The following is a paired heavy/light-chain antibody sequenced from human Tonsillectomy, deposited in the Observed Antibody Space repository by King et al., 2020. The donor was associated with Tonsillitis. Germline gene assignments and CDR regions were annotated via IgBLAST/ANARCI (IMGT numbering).Light chain of an antibody. V-gene: IGLV7-46*01. J-gene: IGLJ3*02. Sequence: QAVVTQEPSLTVSPGGTVTLTCGSSTGAVTSGHYPYWFQQKPGQAPRTLIYDTSNKHSWTPARFSGSLLGGKAALTLSGAQPEDEAEYYCLLSYSGAGGVFGGGTKLTVL. CDR3: LLSYSGAGGV. CDR2: DTS. CDR1: TGAVTSGHY.
Heavy chain of an antibody. CDR2: ISNGGHNT. Sequence: EVQLLESGGGLLQPGGSLRLSCVASGLTLGSYAMTWVRQAPGKGLEWVSTISNGGHNTYYADSVKGRFTISRDNSKNTLYLQMNSLRAEDTAVYYCAKDRPDLRFLEWNRGLDYWGQGTLVTVSS. J-gene: IGHJ4*02. D-gene: IGHD3-3*01. CDR1: GLTLGSYA. CDR3: AKDRPDLRFLEWNRGLDY. V-gene: IGHV3-23*01.